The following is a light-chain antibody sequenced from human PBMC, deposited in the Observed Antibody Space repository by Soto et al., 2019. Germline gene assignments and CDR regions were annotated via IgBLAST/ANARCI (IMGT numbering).Light chain of an antibody. V-gene: IGKV3-20*01. CDR3: QQYGSPHPPTT. CDR1: QSVTSTS. J-gene: IGKJ5*01. CDR2: GVS. Sequence: EIVLTQSPGTLSLSPGERATLSCRASQSVTSTSLGWYQQKPGQAPRLLMYGVSVRATGIPDRFSGSGSGTDFTLTISRLEPEDFAVYYCQQYGSPHPPTTFGQGTRLEIK.